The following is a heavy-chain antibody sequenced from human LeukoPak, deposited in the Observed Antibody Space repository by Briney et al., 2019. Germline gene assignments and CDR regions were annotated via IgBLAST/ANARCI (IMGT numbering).Heavy chain of an antibody. CDR2: IRYDGSNK. Sequence: GRSLRLSCAASGFTFSSYAMHWVRQAPGKGLEWVAFIRYDGSNKYYADSVKGRFTISRDNSKNTLYLQMNSLRAEDTAVYYCAKKERIGTSTLNWFDPWGQGTLVTVSS. V-gene: IGHV3-30*02. CDR1: GFTFSSYA. CDR3: AKKERIGTSTLNWFDP. J-gene: IGHJ5*02. D-gene: IGHD2-2*01.